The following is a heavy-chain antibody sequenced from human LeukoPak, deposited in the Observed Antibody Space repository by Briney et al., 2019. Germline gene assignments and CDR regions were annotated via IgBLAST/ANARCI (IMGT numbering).Heavy chain of an antibody. CDR1: GYTFTGYY. D-gene: IGHD3-22*01. Sequence: ASVKVSCKASGYTFTGYYMHWVRQAPGQGLEWMGWINPNRGGTNYAQKFQGRVTMTRDTSIGTAYMELSRLRSDDTAVYYCARGDRYYYDSSGYLNWFDPWGQGTLDTVSS. V-gene: IGHV1-2*02. J-gene: IGHJ5*02. CDR2: INPNRGGT. CDR3: ARGDRYYYDSSGYLNWFDP.